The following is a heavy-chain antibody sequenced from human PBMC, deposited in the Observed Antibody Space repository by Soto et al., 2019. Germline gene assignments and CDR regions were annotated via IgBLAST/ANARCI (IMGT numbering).Heavy chain of an antibody. CDR3: ARHGDYDSSGYYLYYYYGMDV. V-gene: IGHV4-39*01. CDR2: IYYSGST. Sequence: NPSETLSLTCTVSGGSISSSSYYWGWIRQPPGKGLEWIGSIYYSGSTYYNPSLKSRVTISVDTSKNQLSLKLSSVTAADTAVYYCARHGDYDSSGYYLYYYYGMDVWGQGTTLTVSS. J-gene: IGHJ6*02. D-gene: IGHD3-22*01. CDR1: GGSISSSSYY.